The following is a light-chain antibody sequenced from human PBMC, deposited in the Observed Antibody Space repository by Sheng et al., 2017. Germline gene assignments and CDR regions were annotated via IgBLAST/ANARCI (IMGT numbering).Light chain of an antibody. CDR1: SGHSTYI. CDR3: EAWDSNTRV. CDR2: LEYSGSY. V-gene: IGLV4-60*03. J-gene: IGLJ2*01. Sequence: QPVLTQSSSASASLGSSVKLTCSLSSGHSTYIIAWHQQQPGKAPRYLMKLEYSGSYNRGSGVPARFSGSSSGADRYLTISNLQSEDEADYYCEAWDSNTRVFGGGTKVTVL.